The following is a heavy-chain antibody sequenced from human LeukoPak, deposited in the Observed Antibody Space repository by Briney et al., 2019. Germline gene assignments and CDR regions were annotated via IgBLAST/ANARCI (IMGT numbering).Heavy chain of an antibody. CDR1: GDSVSSNSAA. CDR2: TYYRSKWYN. CDR3: ARGSWSITMFGDYFDY. Sequence: SQTLSLTCAISGDSVSSNSAAWNWIRQSPSRGLEWLGRTYYRSKWYNDYAVSVESRITINPDTSKNQFSLQLNSVTPEDTAVYYCARGSWSITMFGDYFDYWGQGTLVTVSS. V-gene: IGHV6-1*01. J-gene: IGHJ4*02. D-gene: IGHD3-10*02.